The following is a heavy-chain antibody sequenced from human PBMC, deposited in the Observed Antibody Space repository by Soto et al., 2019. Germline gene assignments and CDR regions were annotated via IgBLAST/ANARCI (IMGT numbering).Heavy chain of an antibody. Sequence: GESLKISCEGSGYSFTSHWIAWVRHMPGKGLEWMGIIYPADSDTRYSPSFQGRVTISVDKSISTAYLQWSSLKPSDTATYYCARAEIWGSFSFYYYGMDVWGQGTPVTVSS. CDR1: GYSFTSHW. CDR3: ARAEIWGSFSFYYYGMDV. J-gene: IGHJ6*02. D-gene: IGHD3-16*01. V-gene: IGHV5-51*01. CDR2: IYPADSDT.